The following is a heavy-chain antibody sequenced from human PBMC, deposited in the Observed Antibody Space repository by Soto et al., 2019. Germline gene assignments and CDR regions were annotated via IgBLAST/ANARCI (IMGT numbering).Heavy chain of an antibody. V-gene: IGHV4-31*03. CDR3: ARRGGSSSGYYYYAFDV. CDR2: IYSNGDT. Sequence: SETLSLTCSVSSDSMNSGGYYWSWIRQHPGKGLEWIGYIYSNGDTYYNPSLKSRVTISVDTSKKQFSLNLTSRTGADTAVYYCARRGGSSSGYYYYAFDVWGQGTKVTVSS. D-gene: IGHD6-6*01. J-gene: IGHJ6*02. CDR1: SDSMNSGGYY.